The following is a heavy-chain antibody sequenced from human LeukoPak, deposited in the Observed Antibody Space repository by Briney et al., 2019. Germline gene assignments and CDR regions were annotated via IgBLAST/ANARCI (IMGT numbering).Heavy chain of an antibody. CDR1: GFTFSSYA. J-gene: IGHJ6*02. V-gene: IGHV3-30-3*01. CDR3: ARDSQYAMDV. Sequence: GGSLRLSCAASGFTFSSYAMHWVRQAPGKGLEWVAVIAYDGSNKYYADSVKGRFTISRGNSKNTLYLQMNSLRAEDTAVYYCARDSQYAMDVWGQGTTVTVSS. CDR2: IAYDGSNK.